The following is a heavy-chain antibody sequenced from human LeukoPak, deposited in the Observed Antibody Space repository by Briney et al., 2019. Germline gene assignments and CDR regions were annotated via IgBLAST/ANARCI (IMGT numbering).Heavy chain of an antibody. CDR2: IYSGDSDT. Sequence: GESLKISCKGSGYSFTSYWIGWVRQMPGKGLEWMGIIYSGDSDTRYSPSFQGQVTISADKSISTASLQWSSLKAADTTVYYCARSYRGARLDWFDLWGQGTLVTVSS. J-gene: IGHJ5*02. D-gene: IGHD4/OR15-4a*01. CDR1: GYSFTSYW. CDR3: ARSYRGARLDWFDL. V-gene: IGHV5-51*01.